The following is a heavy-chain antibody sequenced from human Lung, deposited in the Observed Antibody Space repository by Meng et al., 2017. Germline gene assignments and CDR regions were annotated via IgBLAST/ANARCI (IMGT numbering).Heavy chain of an antibody. Sequence: QVGLVESGGGVVQPGGYMRLSCAASGFTFNTYAMHWVRQAPGKGLEWVSLMSFDGAQIYYSDSVRGRFTISRDNSKNTLYLQMNSLRAEDTVVYYCARDKPPNDVWGRGTLVTVSS. CDR2: MSFDGAQI. J-gene: IGHJ2*01. CDR1: GFTFNTYA. V-gene: IGHV3-30*01. CDR3: ARDKPPNDV.